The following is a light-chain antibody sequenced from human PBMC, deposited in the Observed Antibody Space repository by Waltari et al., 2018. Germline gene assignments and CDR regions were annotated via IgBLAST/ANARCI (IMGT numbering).Light chain of an antibody. V-gene: IGKV4-1*01. CDR1: QSVLYSSNNKNY. CDR3: QQYSSAPA. Sequence: DIVMTQSPDSLSVSLGERATINCKSSQSVLYSSNNKNYLAWYQQKPGQSPKLLIYWASTRESGVPDRFSGSVSGTDFTLTISSLQAEDVAVYYCQQYSSAPAFGQGTKVEIK. CDR2: WAS. J-gene: IGKJ1*01.